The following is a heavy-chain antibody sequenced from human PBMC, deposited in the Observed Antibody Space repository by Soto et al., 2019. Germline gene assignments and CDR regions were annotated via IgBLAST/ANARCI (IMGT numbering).Heavy chain of an antibody. CDR2: IHHSGST. V-gene: IGHV4-4*02. CDR1: GDSISSSNW. CDR3: ARARQYCSSTSCYLDP. Sequence: SETLSLTCGVSGDSISSSNWWNWVRQPPGKGLEWIGEIHHSGSTSYNPPLKSRVTISVDKSKNQFSLKLNSVIAADTAVYYCARARQYCSSTSCYLDPWGQGTLVTVSS. J-gene: IGHJ5*02. D-gene: IGHD2-2*01.